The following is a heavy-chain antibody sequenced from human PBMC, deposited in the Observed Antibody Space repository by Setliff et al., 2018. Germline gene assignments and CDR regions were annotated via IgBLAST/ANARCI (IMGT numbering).Heavy chain of an antibody. CDR2: INPNSGGT. V-gene: IGHV1-2*02. CDR3: ARDLLYSGSYFGYYYGMDV. CDR1: GYTFTGYY. J-gene: IGHJ6*02. D-gene: IGHD1-26*01. Sequence: ASVKVSCKASGYTFTGYYMHWVRQAPGQGLEWMGWINPNSGGTNYAQKFQGRVTMTTDTSTSTAYMELRSLRSDDTAVYYCARDLLYSGSYFGYYYGMDVWGQGTTVTVSS.